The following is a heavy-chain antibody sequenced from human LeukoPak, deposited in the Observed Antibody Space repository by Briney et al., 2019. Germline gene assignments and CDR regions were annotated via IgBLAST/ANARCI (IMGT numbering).Heavy chain of an antibody. Sequence: SETLSLTCTVSGGSISSYYWSWIRQPPGKGLEWIGYIYHSGSTYYNPSLKSRVTISVDRSKNQFSLKLSSVTAADTAVYYCARGGGATKGDAFDIWGQGTMVTVSS. CDR2: IYHSGST. CDR3: ARGGGATKGDAFDI. J-gene: IGHJ3*02. D-gene: IGHD1-26*01. V-gene: IGHV4-59*12. CDR1: GGSISSYY.